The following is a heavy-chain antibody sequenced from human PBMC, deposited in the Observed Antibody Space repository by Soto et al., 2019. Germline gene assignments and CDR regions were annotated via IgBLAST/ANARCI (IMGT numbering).Heavy chain of an antibody. CDR3: ARDGKDIVVVPAAIGYYYYGMDV. Sequence: QVQLVQSGAEVKKPGSSVKVSYKASGGTFSSYAISWVRQAPGQGLEWMGGIIPIFGTANYAQKFQGRVTITADKSTSTAYMELSSLRSEDTAVYYCARDGKDIVVVPAAIGYYYYGMDVWGQGTTVTVSS. CDR1: GGTFSSYA. J-gene: IGHJ6*02. V-gene: IGHV1-69*06. D-gene: IGHD2-2*02. CDR2: IIPIFGTA.